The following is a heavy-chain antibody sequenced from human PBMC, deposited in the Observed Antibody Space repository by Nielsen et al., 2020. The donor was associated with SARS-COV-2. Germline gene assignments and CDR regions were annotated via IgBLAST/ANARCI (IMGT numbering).Heavy chain of an antibody. D-gene: IGHD3-3*01. CDR3: ATSTPLVRSAWFDP. CDR2: FDPEDGET. J-gene: IGHJ5*02. V-gene: IGHV1-24*01. Sequence: GGSLRLSCKVSGYTLTELSMHWVRQAPGKGLEWMGGFDPEDGETIYAQKFQGRVTMTEDTSTDTAYMELSSLRSEDTAVYYCATSTPLVRSAWFDPWGQGTLVTVSS. CDR1: GYTLTELS.